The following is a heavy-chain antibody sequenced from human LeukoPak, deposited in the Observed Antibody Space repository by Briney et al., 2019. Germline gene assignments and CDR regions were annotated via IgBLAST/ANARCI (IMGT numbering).Heavy chain of an antibody. Sequence: PSETLSLTCTVSGGSISTNTYYWGWIRQPPGKGLEWIGSMSYGGTTYYNPSLKSRVTISVDKSKNQFSLKLSSVSAADTAVYYCARDSRGSYFASTAFDIWGQGTMVTVSS. CDR2: MSYGGTT. V-gene: IGHV4-39*07. CDR3: ARDSRGSYFASTAFDI. CDR1: GGSISTNTYY. D-gene: IGHD1-26*01. J-gene: IGHJ3*02.